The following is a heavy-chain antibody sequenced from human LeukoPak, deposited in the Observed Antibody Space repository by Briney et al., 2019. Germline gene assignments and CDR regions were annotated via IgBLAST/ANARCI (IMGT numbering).Heavy chain of an antibody. CDR1: GFTFSSYG. Sequence: QPGGSLRLSCAASGFTFSSYGMHWVRQAPGKGLEWVAVIWYDGSNKYYADSVKGRFTISRHNSKNTLYLQMNSLRAEDTAVYYCANDPYGGNSVFEYWGQGTLVTVSS. V-gene: IGHV3-33*06. CDR3: ANDPYGGNSVFEY. D-gene: IGHD4-23*01. CDR2: IWYDGSNK. J-gene: IGHJ4*02.